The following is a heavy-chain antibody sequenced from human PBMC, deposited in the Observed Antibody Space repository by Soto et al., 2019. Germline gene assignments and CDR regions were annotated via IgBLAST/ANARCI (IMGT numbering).Heavy chain of an antibody. J-gene: IGHJ4*02. V-gene: IGHV4-34*01. CDR2: INHSGST. D-gene: IGHD3-10*01. CDR1: GGSFSGYY. Sequence: QVQLQQWGAGLLKPSETLSLPCAVYGGSFSGYYWSWIRQPPGKGLEWIGEINHSGSTNYNPSLKSRVTLSVDTSKNQCSLKLSSVTAADTAVYYCARPRGFPCDYWGQGTLVTVSS. CDR3: ARPRGFPCDY.